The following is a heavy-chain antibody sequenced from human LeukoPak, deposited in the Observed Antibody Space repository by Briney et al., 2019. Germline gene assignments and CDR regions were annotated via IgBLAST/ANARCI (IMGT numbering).Heavy chain of an antibody. CDR2: ISESGTT. CDR1: GGSISSGDYY. Sequence: SQTLSLTCTVSGGSISSGDYYWSWIRQPPGKGLEWLATISESGTTYYNPSLKSRVTISVDTSKNQFSLNLGSVTAADTAVYYCARYSGSYLDYWGQGSLVTVSS. J-gene: IGHJ4*02. D-gene: IGHD3-10*01. CDR3: ARYSGSYLDY. V-gene: IGHV4-39*01.